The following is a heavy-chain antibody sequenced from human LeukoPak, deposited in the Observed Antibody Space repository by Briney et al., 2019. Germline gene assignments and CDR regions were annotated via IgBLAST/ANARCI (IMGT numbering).Heavy chain of an antibody. V-gene: IGHV7-4-1*02. D-gene: IGHD6-19*01. J-gene: IGHJ4*02. CDR2: INTNTGNP. CDR1: GYTFTSYA. Sequence: ASVKVSCKASGYTFTSYAMNWVRQAPGQGLEWMGWINTNTGNPTYAQGFTGRFVFSLDTSVSTAYLQISSLKAEDTAVYYCARGAYSSGWYEGGGYYFDYWGQGTLVTVSS. CDR3: ARGAYSSGWYEGGGYYFDY.